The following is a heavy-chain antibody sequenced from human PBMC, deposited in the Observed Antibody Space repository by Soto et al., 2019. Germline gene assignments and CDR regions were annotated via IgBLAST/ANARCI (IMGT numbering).Heavy chain of an antibody. J-gene: IGHJ6*02. D-gene: IGHD3-10*01. V-gene: IGHV3-30*18. CDR1: GFTFSRFG. CDR3: AKDLYGSETYTYYCGIDV. Sequence: QVQLVESGGGVVQPGRSLRLSCAASGFTFSRFGVHWVRQAPGKGLEWVAVISYDGSNRFYADSVKGRFTISRDNSKNTLYLQMNSLRPEDTAVYYCAKDLYGSETYTYYCGIDVWGQGTTVTVSS. CDR2: ISYDGSNR.